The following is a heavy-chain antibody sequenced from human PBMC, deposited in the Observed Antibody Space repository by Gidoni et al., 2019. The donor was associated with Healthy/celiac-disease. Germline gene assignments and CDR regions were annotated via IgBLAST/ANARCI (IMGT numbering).Heavy chain of an antibody. Sequence: FTSYGISWVRQAPGQGLEWMGWISAYNGNTNYAQKLQGRVTMTTDTSTSTAYMELRSLRSDDTAVYYCARDARRYGSGSGNFDYWGQGTLVTVSS. CDR2: ISAYNGNT. CDR3: ARDARRYGSGSGNFDY. J-gene: IGHJ4*02. CDR1: FTSYG. V-gene: IGHV1-18*01. D-gene: IGHD3-10*01.